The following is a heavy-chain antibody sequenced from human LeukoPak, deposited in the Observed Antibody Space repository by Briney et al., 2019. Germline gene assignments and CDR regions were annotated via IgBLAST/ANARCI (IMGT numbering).Heavy chain of an antibody. CDR1: GFTFSSYN. CDR3: ARDQGTAAGGDH. V-gene: IGHV3-21*01. J-gene: IGHJ4*02. D-gene: IGHD6-25*01. Sequence: GGSLRLSCVVSGFTFSSYNMNWVRQAPGKGLEWVSSISSGRSYIYYADSVKGRFTISRDNAKNSLYLQMNSLRVEDTGVYYCARDQGTAAGGDHWGQGTLVTVSS. CDR2: ISSGRSYI.